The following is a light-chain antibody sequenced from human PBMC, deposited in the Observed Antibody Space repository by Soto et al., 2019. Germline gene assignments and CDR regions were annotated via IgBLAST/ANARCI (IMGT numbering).Light chain of an antibody. J-gene: IGKJ4*01. CDR3: QEYNSYSLT. V-gene: IGKV1-5*03. Sequence: DIQMTQSPSTLSASVGDRVTITCRASQTISSWLAWYQQRQGKASKLLIYKASTLESGVPPRCSGSGSGTEFTLTISSLQPDDFATYYCQEYNSYSLTFGGGAKLAIK. CDR2: KAS. CDR1: QTISSW.